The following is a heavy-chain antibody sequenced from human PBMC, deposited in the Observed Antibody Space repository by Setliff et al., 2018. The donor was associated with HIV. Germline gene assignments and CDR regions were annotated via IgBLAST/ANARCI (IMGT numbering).Heavy chain of an antibody. CDR2: MYSSGPT. CDR3: VRTGSSTSWGVYHYYYMDI. V-gene: IGHV4-61*09. CDR1: GGSINSDSYNYY. Sequence: PSETLSLTCTVSGGSINSDSYNYYWSWIRQPAGRGLEWIGHMYSSGPTSYNPSLKSRVTISVDTSNNQLFLKVTSMTAADTAVYYCVRTGSSTSWGVYHYYYMDIWGKGTTVTVSS. D-gene: IGHD3-10*01. J-gene: IGHJ6*03.